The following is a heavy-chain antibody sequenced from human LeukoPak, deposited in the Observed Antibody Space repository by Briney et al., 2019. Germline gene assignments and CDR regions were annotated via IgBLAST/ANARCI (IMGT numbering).Heavy chain of an antibody. J-gene: IGHJ4*02. CDR2: IYTSGST. Sequence: SETLSLTCTVSGGSISSYYWSWIRQPAGKGLEWIGRIYTSGSTNYNPSLKSRVTMSVDTSENQFSLKLSSVTAADTAVYSCVRDTGVGAPRRVGFFDYWGQGTLVTVSS. D-gene: IGHD1-26*01. CDR1: GGSISSYY. V-gene: IGHV4-4*07. CDR3: VRDTGVGAPRRVGFFDY.